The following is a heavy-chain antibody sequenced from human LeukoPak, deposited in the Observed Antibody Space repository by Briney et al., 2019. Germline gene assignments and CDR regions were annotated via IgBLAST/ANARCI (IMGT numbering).Heavy chain of an antibody. J-gene: IGHJ4*02. CDR3: ARDRLTDPFDY. V-gene: IGHV3-48*04. CDR1: GFTFSSYS. D-gene: IGHD4-11*01. CDR2: ISSSSSTI. Sequence: GGSLRLSCAASGFTFSSYSMNWVRQAPGKGLEWVSYISSSSSTIYYADSVKGRFTISRDNAKNSLYLQMNSLRAEDTAVYYCARDRLTDPFDYWGQGTLVTVSS.